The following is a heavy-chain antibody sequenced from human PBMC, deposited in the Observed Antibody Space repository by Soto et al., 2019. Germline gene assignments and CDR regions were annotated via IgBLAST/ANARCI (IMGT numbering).Heavy chain of an antibody. V-gene: IGHV1-69*02. CDR1: GGTFSSYT. D-gene: IGHD3-22*01. CDR2: IIPILGIA. CDR3: AREYYYDSSGYYFHYYGMDV. J-gene: IGHJ6*02. Sequence: QVQLVQSGAEVKKPGSSVKVSCKASGGTFSSYTISWVRQAPGQGLEWMGRIIPILGIANYAQKFQGRVTITADKSTSTAYMELSSLRSEDRAVYYCAREYYYDSSGYYFHYYGMDVWGQGTTVTVSS.